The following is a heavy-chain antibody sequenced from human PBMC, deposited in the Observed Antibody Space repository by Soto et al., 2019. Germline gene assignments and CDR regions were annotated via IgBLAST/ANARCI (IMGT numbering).Heavy chain of an antibody. CDR1: GGSISSGGYY. J-gene: IGHJ5*02. CDR3: ARAVAEQWLVNNWFDP. Sequence: SETLSLTCTVSGGSISSGGYYWSWIRQHPGKGLEWIGYIYYSGSTYYNPSLKSRVTISVDTSKNQFSLKLSSVTAADTAVYYCARAVAEQWLVNNWFDPWGQGTLVTVSS. CDR2: IYYSGST. D-gene: IGHD6-19*01. V-gene: IGHV4-31*03.